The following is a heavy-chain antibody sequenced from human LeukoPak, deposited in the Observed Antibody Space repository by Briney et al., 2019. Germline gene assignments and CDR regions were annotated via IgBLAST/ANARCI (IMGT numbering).Heavy chain of an antibody. CDR1: GFTFGDCA. D-gene: IGHD3-22*01. CDR3: TNHYYDSSGYYYGRFDP. Sequence: GGSLRLSCTASGFTFGDCAMSWFRQAPGKGLEWVGFIRSKAYGGTTEYAASVKGRFTISRDDSKSTAYLQMNSLKTEDTAVYYCTNHYYDSSGYYYGRFDPWGQGTLVTVSS. V-gene: IGHV3-49*03. J-gene: IGHJ5*02. CDR2: IRSKAYGGTT.